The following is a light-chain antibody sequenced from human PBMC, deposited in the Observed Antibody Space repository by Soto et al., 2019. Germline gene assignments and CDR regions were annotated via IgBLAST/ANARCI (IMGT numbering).Light chain of an antibody. CDR2: EFT. CDR3: CSYAGSTTFVV. V-gene: IGLV2-23*02. Sequence: QSALTQPASVSGSPGQSITISCTGTSSGVGRYNLVSWYQHNPGKAPQPLIYEFTKRPLGVSDRFSGARSGNTASLTISGIQAEVEADYYCCSYAGSTTFVVFGGGTKLTVL. J-gene: IGLJ2*01. CDR1: SSGVGRYNL.